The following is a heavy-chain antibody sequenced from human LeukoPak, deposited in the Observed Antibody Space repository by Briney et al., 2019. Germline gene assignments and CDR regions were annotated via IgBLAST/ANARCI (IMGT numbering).Heavy chain of an antibody. Sequence: SETLSLTCTVSGGSISSYYWSWIRPPAGKGLEWIGRIYTSGSTNYNPSLKSRVTMSVDTSKNQFSLKLSSVTAADTAVYYCAREDCSSTSCYGLPYNWFDPWGQGTLVTVSS. CDR3: AREDCSSTSCYGLPYNWFDP. CDR1: GGSISSYY. J-gene: IGHJ5*02. V-gene: IGHV4-4*07. D-gene: IGHD2-2*01. CDR2: IYTSGST.